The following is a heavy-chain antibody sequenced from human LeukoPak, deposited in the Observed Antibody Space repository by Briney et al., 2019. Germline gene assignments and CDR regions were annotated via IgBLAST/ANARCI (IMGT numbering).Heavy chain of an antibody. V-gene: IGHV3-23*01. CDR3: AKVGRSGYHDY. Sequence: GGSLRLSCAASKFAFSSYAMSWVRQAPGKGLEWVSAISGSGGSTYYADSVKGRFTISRDNSKNTLYLQMNSLRAEDTAVYYCAKVGRSGYHDYWGQGTLVTVSS. D-gene: IGHD3-22*01. CDR2: ISGSGGST. CDR1: KFAFSSYA. J-gene: IGHJ4*02.